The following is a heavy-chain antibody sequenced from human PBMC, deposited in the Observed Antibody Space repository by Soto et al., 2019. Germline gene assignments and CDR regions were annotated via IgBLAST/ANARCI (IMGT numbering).Heavy chain of an antibody. D-gene: IGHD2-2*01. V-gene: IGHV3-23*01. CDR2: ISGSGGST. Sequence: GVSLRLSCAASGFTFSSYAMSWVRQAPGKGLEWVSAISGSGGSTYYADSVKGRFTISRDNSKNTLYLQMNSLRAEDTAVYYCAKDRLYCSSTSCYPDFDYWGQGTLVTVSS. J-gene: IGHJ4*02. CDR3: AKDRLYCSSTSCYPDFDY. CDR1: GFTFSSYA.